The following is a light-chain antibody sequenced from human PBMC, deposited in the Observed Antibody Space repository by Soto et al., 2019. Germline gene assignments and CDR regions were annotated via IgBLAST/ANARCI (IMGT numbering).Light chain of an antibody. V-gene: IGKV3-15*01. Sequence: EIVMTQSPAMLSVSPGERATLSCGASQNVNNRLVWYQQKAGQPPRLLIYGASTRATGIPARFSGSGSGTEFTLTISSLQSEDFAVYYCQHFNSWPLLFGQGTKVEIK. CDR1: QNVNNR. CDR2: GAS. J-gene: IGKJ1*01. CDR3: QHFNSWPLL.